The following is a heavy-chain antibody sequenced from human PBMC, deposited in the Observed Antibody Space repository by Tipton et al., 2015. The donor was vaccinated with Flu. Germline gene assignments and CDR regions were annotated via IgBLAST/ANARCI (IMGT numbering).Heavy chain of an antibody. CDR3: ARSTYYYGSGSSDY. D-gene: IGHD3-10*01. J-gene: IGHJ4*02. V-gene: IGHV4-34*01. Sequence: TLSLTCAVYGGSFSGYYLSWIRQPPGKGLEWIGEINQSGSTSNNPSLKSRVTISVDTSKNQFSLKLSSVTAADTAVYYCARSTYYYGSGSSDYWGQGTLVTVSS. CDR1: GGSFSGYY. CDR2: INQSGST.